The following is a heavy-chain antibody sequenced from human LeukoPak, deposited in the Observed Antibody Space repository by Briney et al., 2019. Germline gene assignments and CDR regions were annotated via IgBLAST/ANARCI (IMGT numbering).Heavy chain of an antibody. CDR2: INHSGST. Sequence: NPSETLSLTCAVYGGSFSGYYWGWIRQPPGKGLEWIGEINHSGSTNYNPSLKSRVTISVDTSKNQFSLKLSSVTAADTAVYYCARQFTTYDYVWGSYRYYFDYWGQGTLVTVSS. CDR1: GGSFSGYY. D-gene: IGHD3-16*02. V-gene: IGHV4-34*01. J-gene: IGHJ4*02. CDR3: ARQFTTYDYVWGSYRYYFDY.